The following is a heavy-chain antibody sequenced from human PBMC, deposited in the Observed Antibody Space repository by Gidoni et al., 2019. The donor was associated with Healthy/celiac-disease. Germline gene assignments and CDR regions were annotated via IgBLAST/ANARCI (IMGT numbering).Heavy chain of an antibody. J-gene: IGHJ4*02. D-gene: IGHD3-22*01. CDR2: ISGSGGST. Sequence: EVQLLESGGGLVQPGGSLRLSCAASGFTCSSYAMSWVRQAPGKGLEWVSAISGSGGSTYYADSVKCRFTISRDNSKNTLYLQMNSLRAEDTAVYYCAKTAYDSSGYYRGDWDYWGQGTLVTVSS. V-gene: IGHV3-23*01. CDR1: GFTCSSYA. CDR3: AKTAYDSSGYYRGDWDY.